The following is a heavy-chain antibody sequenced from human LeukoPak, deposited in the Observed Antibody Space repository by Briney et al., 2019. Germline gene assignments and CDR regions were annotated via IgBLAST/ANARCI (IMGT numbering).Heavy chain of an antibody. V-gene: IGHV3-15*01. CDR3: TTNDAFDI. CDR1: GFTFSDAW. J-gene: IGHJ3*02. Sequence: GGSLRLSCVASGFTFSDAWVNWVRQAPGKGLEWVGRIKRKADGGPTDYAAPVKGRFTISRDDSKDTLYLQMNSLKTEDTAMYYCTTNDAFDIWGQGTMVTVSS. CDR2: IKRKADGGPT.